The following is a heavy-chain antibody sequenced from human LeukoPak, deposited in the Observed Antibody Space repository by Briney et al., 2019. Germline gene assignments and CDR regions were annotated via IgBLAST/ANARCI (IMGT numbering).Heavy chain of an antibody. J-gene: IGHJ3*01. Sequence: SETLSLTCTVSGGSIISNYHWNWIRQPPGKGLEWIGHISYSGTTKDNPSPKSRVTISVDTSENQFSLKLTSVTAADTAVYYCARGYSYGSDAVDVWGQGTMATVSS. CDR2: ISYSGTT. CDR3: ARGYSYGSDAVDV. CDR1: GGSIISNY. V-gene: IGHV4-59*01. D-gene: IGHD5-18*01.